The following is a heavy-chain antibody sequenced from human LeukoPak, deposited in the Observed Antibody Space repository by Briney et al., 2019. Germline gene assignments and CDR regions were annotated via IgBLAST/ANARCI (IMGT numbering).Heavy chain of an antibody. CDR2: FFYSGST. Sequence: SETLSLTCTVSGGSISSNYYWGWIRQPPGKGLEWIVSFFYSGSTYYNPSLKSRVTISVDTSKNQFSLRQSSVTAADTAVYYCARARGRYIDFLDYWGQGTLITVSS. J-gene: IGHJ4*02. CDR1: GGSISSNYY. CDR3: ARARGRYIDFLDY. V-gene: IGHV4-39*02. D-gene: IGHD3-9*01.